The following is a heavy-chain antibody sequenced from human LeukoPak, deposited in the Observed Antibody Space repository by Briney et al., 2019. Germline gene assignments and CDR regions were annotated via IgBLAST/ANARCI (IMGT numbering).Heavy chain of an antibody. V-gene: IGHV3-30*02. CDR2: IRYDGSNK. CDR3: AKDKARVRGVMSY. D-gene: IGHD3-10*01. J-gene: IGHJ4*02. CDR1: GFTFSSYG. Sequence: PGGSLRLSCAASGFTFSSYGMHWVRQAPGKGLEWVAFIRYDGSNKYYADSVKGRFTISRDNSKNTLYLQMNSLRAEDTAVYYRAKDKARVRGVMSYWGQGTLVTVSS.